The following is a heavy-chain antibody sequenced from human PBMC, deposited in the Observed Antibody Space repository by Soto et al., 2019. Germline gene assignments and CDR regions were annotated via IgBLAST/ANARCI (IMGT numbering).Heavy chain of an antibody. V-gene: IGHV4-34*01. CDR3: ARGSGGAARPSYYYYGMDV. D-gene: IGHD6-6*01. Sequence: PSETLSLTCAVYGGSFSGYYWSWIRQPPGKGLEWIGEINHSGSTNYNPSLKSRVTISVDTSKNQFSLKLSSVTAADTAVYYCARGSGGAARPSYYYYGMDVWGQGTTVT. J-gene: IGHJ6*02. CDR1: GGSFSGYY. CDR2: INHSGST.